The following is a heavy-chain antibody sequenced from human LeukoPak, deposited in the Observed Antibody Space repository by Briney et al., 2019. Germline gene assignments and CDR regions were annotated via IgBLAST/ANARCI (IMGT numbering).Heavy chain of an antibody. CDR2: IWYGGSNK. J-gene: IGHJ3*02. D-gene: IGHD3-22*01. V-gene: IGHV3-33*08. CDR1: GFTFSSYG. Sequence: PGRSLRLSCAASGFTFSSYGMHWVRQAPGKGLEWVAVIWYGGSNKYYADSVKGRFTISRDNSKNTLYLQMNSLRAEDTAVYYCAKNHYDADAFDIWGQGTMVTVSS. CDR3: AKNHYDADAFDI.